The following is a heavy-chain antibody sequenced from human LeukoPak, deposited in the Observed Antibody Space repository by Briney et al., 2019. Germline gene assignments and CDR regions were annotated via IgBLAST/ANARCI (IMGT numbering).Heavy chain of an antibody. V-gene: IGHV4-39*07. J-gene: IGHJ6*03. CDR1: GGSISSSSYY. D-gene: IGHD5-18*01. Sequence: PSXTLSXXCTVSGGSISSSSYYWGWVRQPPGTGLEWIGSIHYSGSTYYNPSLKSRVTISVNTSKNQFSLKRRSVTAAGTAGYSXXXVXXXYGXPGYYYYYMNVWGKGTTVTISS. CDR2: IHYSGST. CDR3: XXVXXXYGXPGYYYYYMNV.